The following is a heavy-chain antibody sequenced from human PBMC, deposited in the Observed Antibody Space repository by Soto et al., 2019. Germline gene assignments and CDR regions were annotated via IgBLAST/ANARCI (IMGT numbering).Heavy chain of an antibody. D-gene: IGHD6-6*01. CDR2: IYYSGTT. V-gene: IGHV4-59*08. Sequence: PSETLSLTCTVSGASISNSYWSWIRQPPGKGLEWIGHIYYSGTTNYNPSLKSRVTISVDTSKNQFSLKLSSVTAADTAVYYCARLNSSSSFDYWGQGTLVTVSS. J-gene: IGHJ4*02. CDR1: GASISNSY. CDR3: ARLNSSSSFDY.